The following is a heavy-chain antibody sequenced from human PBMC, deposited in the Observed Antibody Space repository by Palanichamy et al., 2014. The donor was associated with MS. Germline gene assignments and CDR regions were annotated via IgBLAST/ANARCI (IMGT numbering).Heavy chain of an antibody. CDR1: GFTFSDYY. J-gene: IGHJ4*02. V-gene: IGHV3-11*01. Sequence: QVQLVESGGGLVKPGGSLRLSCAASGFTFSDYYMTWIRQAPGKGLEWVSHISSSGSAIYYADSVKDRFTISRDNAKKSLYLQMNSLRAEDTAVYYCARDLYGSGTSRDDYWGQGTLVTVSS. CDR3: ARDLYGSGTSRDDY. D-gene: IGHD3-10*01. CDR2: ISSSGSAI.